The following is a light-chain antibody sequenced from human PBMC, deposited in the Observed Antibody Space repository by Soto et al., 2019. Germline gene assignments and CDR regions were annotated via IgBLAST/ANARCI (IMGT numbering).Light chain of an antibody. CDR3: SSYTTSGTLYV. Sequence: SVLTQPASVSGSLGQSITISCTGTSSDVGAYNYVSWYQQHPGKAPKLMIYDVTNRPSGVSSRFSGSKSGYTASLTISGLQAEDEADYYCSSYTTSGTLYVFGTGTKLTVL. V-gene: IGLV2-14*01. CDR1: SSDVGAYNY. J-gene: IGLJ1*01. CDR2: DVT.